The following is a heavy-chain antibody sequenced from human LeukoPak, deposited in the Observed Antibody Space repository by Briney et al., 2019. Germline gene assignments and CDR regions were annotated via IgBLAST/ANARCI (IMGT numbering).Heavy chain of an antibody. D-gene: IGHD3-3*01. CDR3: ARAVNYDFWSAYYYYMDV. J-gene: IGHJ6*03. CDR2: ISYSGST. V-gene: IGHV4-30-4*01. Sequence: PSETLSLTCTVSGGSISSGDYYWSWIRQPPGKGLEWIGYISYSGSTSYTPSLKSPFPISLDTSKNHISLSLASVLPPSPAGIFRARAVNYDFWSAYYYYMDVWGKGTTVTVSS. CDR1: GGSISSGDYY.